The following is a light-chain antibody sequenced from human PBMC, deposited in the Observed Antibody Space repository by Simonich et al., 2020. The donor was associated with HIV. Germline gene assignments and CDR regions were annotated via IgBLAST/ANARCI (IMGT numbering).Light chain of an antibody. Sequence: DIQMTQSPSTLSASVGDRVTITCRASQSISSWLAWYQQKPGTAPKVLLYAATRLESGVPSRCSGSGSGTDYTLTISSLQPEDFATYYCQQYYSTPQLTFGGGTKVEIK. CDR1: QSISSW. V-gene: IGKV1-NL1*01. CDR3: QQYYSTPQLT. CDR2: AAT. J-gene: IGKJ4*01.